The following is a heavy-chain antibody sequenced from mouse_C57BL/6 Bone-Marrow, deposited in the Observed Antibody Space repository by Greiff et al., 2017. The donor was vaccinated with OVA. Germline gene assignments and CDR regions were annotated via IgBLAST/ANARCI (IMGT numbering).Heavy chain of an antibody. CDR1: GYSFTDYN. Sequence: VQLQQSGPDLVKPGASVKISCKASGYSFTDYNMNWVKQSNGKSLEWIGVINPNYGTTCYNQKFKGQATLTVDQSSSTAYMQLNSLTSEDSAVYYCARPPLYGSSYSFAYWGQGTLVTVSA. V-gene: IGHV1-39*01. D-gene: IGHD1-1*01. J-gene: IGHJ3*01. CDR2: INPNYGTT. CDR3: ARPPLYGSSYSFAY.